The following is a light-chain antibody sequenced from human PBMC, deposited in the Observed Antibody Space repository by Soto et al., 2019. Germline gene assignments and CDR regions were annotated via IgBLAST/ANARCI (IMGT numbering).Light chain of an antibody. CDR2: GTS. V-gene: IGKV3D-15*01. CDR3: LQYDDWRT. J-gene: IGKJ1*01. Sequence: EIVMTQSPVTLSVSPGERATLSCRASQSVSGKLAWYQQKPGQTPRLLIYGTSTRATGIPARFSGSGSGTEFTLTISSLQSEDCAVYYCLQYDDWRTFGQGTQVE. CDR1: QSVSGK.